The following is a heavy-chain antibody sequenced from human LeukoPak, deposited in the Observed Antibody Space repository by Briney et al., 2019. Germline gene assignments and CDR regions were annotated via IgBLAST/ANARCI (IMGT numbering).Heavy chain of an antibody. V-gene: IGHV7-4-1*02. Sequence: ASVKVSCRASGYTFTNYAMNWVRQAPGQGLEWMGWINTNTGNPTYAQGFTGRFVFSLDTSVSTAYLQISSLKTEDTAVYYCARRSMVQHLDVWGKGTTVTVSS. CDR2: INTNTGNP. J-gene: IGHJ6*04. D-gene: IGHD3-10*01. CDR1: GYTFTNYA. CDR3: ARRSMVQHLDV.